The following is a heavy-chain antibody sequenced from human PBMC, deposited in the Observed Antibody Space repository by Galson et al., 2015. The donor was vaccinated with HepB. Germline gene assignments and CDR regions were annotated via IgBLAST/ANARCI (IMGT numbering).Heavy chain of an antibody. CDR2: IKTKTDGGTT. V-gene: IGHV3-15*01. CDR3: TTAQLLYFDY. Sequence: SLRLSCAASGFTFNNAWMSWVRQAPGKGLEWVGRIKTKTDGGTTDYAAPVKGRFTISRDDSKNTLYLQMNSLKTEDTAVYYCTTAQLLYFDYWGQGTLVTVSS. J-gene: IGHJ4*02. CDR1: GFTFNNAW. D-gene: IGHD4-23*01.